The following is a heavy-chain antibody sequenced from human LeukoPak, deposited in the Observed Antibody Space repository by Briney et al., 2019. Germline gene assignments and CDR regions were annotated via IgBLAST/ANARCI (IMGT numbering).Heavy chain of an antibody. Sequence: GGSLRLSCAASGFTFDDYTMHWVRQAPGKGLEWVSLISWDGGSTYYADSVKGRFTISRDNSKNSLYLQMNSLRAEDTAVYYCAKDRPLLTHYWGQGTLVTVSS. V-gene: IGHV3-43*01. CDR3: AKDRPLLTHY. CDR1: GFTFDDYT. J-gene: IGHJ4*02. D-gene: IGHD2-8*01. CDR2: ISWDGGST.